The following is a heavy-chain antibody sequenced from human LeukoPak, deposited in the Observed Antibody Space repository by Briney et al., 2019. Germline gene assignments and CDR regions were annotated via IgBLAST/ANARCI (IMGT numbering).Heavy chain of an antibody. CDR2: IYYSGST. D-gene: IGHD3-10*01. Sequence: PSETLSLTCTVSGGSISSYYWSWIRQPPGKGLEWIGYIYYSGSTNYNPSLKSRVTISVDTSKNQFSLKLSSVTAADTAVYYCATDQHYYGSGSYSGMNYYYYYMDVWGKGTTVTVSS. V-gene: IGHV4-59*01. CDR3: ATDQHYYGSGSYSGMNYYYYYMDV. CDR1: GGSISSYY. J-gene: IGHJ6*03.